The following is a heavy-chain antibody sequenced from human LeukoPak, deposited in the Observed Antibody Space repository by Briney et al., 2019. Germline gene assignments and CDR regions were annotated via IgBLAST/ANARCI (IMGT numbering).Heavy chain of an antibody. V-gene: IGHV3-21*01. CDR3: ARDRHGSYSSGWSNFDY. D-gene: IGHD6-19*01. CDR2: ISSSSSYI. CDR1: GFTFSSYS. J-gene: IGHJ4*02. Sequence: PGGSLRLSCAASGFTFSSYSMNWVRQAPGKGLEWVSSISSSSSYIYYADSVKGRFTISRDNAKNSLYLQMNSLRAEDTAVYYCARDRHGSYSSGWSNFDYWGQGTLVTVSS.